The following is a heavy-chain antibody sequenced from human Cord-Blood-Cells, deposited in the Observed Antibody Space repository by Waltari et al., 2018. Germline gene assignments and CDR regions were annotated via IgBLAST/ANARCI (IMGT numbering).Heavy chain of an antibody. CDR1: GYSISSGYY. CDR3: ARDSSSSDY. V-gene: IGHV4-38-2*02. CDR2: IYHSGST. D-gene: IGHD6-6*01. Sequence: QVQLQESGPGLVKPSETLSLTCAVSGYSISSGYYWGWIRQPPGKGLEWIGSIYHSGSTYYNPSLKSRVTISVDTSKNQFSLKLSSVTAADTAVYYCARDSSSSDYWGQGTLVTVSS. J-gene: IGHJ4*02.